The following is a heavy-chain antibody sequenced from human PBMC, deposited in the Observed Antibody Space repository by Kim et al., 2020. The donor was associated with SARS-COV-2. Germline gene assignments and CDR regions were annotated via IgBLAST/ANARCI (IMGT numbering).Heavy chain of an antibody. D-gene: IGHD3-22*01. CDR3: ATKRAASSGFIKS. Sequence: SETLSLTCTSSGDSISDYYLSWIRQPPGKGLEWIGYIHHNGKTNHNPSLKSRVTISLDTSNRQFSLKLNSVIAADTAGYYCATKRAASSGFIKSWGQGTL. J-gene: IGHJ4*02. CDR2: IHHNGKT. V-gene: IGHV4-59*01. CDR1: GDSISDYY.